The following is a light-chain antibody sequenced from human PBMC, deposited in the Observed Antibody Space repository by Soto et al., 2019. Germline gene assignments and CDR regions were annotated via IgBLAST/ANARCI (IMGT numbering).Light chain of an antibody. CDR1: QSVSSSY. CDR3: QQRSDWPLT. CDR2: DAS. V-gene: IGKV3-11*01. J-gene: IGKJ4*01. Sequence: RVMTQSPATLSLSPGERATLSCRASQSVSSSYLAWYQQKPGQAPRLLIYDASNRATGIPARFSGSGSGTDFTLTISSLEPEDFAVYYCQQRSDWPLTFGGGTKVDIK.